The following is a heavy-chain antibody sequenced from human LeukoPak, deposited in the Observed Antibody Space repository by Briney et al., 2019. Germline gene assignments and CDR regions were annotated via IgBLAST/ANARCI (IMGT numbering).Heavy chain of an antibody. J-gene: IGHJ6*02. D-gene: IGHD5/OR15-5a*01. CDR2: IKTDGSEK. CDR1: GFTFSNYW. V-gene: IGHV3-7*01. CDR3: ARDVSVSGMDV. Sequence: GGSLRLSCAASGFTFSNYWMSLVRQAPGKGLGWVANIKTDGSEKYYVDSVKGRFTISRDNPKNSLYLQMNSLRAEDTAIYYCARDVSVSGMDVWGQGTTVTVSS.